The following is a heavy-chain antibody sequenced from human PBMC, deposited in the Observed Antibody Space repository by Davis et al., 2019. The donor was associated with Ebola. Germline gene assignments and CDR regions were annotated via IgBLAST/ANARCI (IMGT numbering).Heavy chain of an antibody. Sequence: GESLKISCTASGFTFGDYAMSWVRQAPGKGLEWVGFIRSKAYGGTTEYAASVKGRFTISRDDSKSIAYLQMNSLKTEDTAVYYCTRDTPYNYYYGMDVWGQGTTVTVSS. CDR1: GFTFGDYA. CDR2: IRSKAYGGTT. V-gene: IGHV3-49*04. J-gene: IGHJ6*02. CDR3: TRDTPYNYYYGMDV.